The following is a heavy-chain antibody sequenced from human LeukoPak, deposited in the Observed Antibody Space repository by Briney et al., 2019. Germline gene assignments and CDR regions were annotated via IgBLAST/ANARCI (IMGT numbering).Heavy chain of an antibody. Sequence: ASVKVSCKATGYTFINYYMHWVRPAPGQGLEWMGMINPSGGSTYYAQKFQGRVTMTRDTSTSTVYMELSSLRSEDTAVYYCARDLSQSCSNGVCYTFDYWGQGTLVTVSS. CDR3: ARDLSQSCSNGVCYTFDY. V-gene: IGHV1-46*01. CDR2: INPSGGST. D-gene: IGHD2-8*01. CDR1: GYTFINYY. J-gene: IGHJ4*02.